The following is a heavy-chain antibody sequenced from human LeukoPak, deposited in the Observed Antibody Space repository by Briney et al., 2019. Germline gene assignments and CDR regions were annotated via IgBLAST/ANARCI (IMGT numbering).Heavy chain of an antibody. V-gene: IGHV3-74*01. Sequence: GGSLRLSCAASGFTFSSYWMHWVRQAPGKGLLWVSHINTDGSGANYADSVKGRFTISRDNAKNTLYLQMNSLRAEDTAVYYCAKEEPSGAWGKGTTVTVSS. CDR3: AKEEPSGA. D-gene: IGHD1-14*01. CDR1: GFTFSSYW. CDR2: INTDGSGA. J-gene: IGHJ6*04.